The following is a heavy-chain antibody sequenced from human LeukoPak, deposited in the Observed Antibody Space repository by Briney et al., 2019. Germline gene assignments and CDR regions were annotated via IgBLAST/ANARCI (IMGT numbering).Heavy chain of an antibody. V-gene: IGHV3-48*04. CDR3: ARLPAYCSSTSCYYDY. CDR1: GFTLSSYS. CDR2: ISSASGSI. D-gene: IGHD2-2*01. Sequence: GGSLRLSCAASGFTLSSYSMNWVCQAPGKGLEWVSYISSASGSIYYADSVKGRFTISRDNAKNSLFLQMNSLRAEDTAVYYCARLPAYCSSTSCYYDYWGQGTLVTVSS. J-gene: IGHJ4*02.